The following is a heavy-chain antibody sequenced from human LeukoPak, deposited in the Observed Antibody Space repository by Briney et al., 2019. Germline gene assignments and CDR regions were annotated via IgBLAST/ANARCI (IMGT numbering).Heavy chain of an antibody. Sequence: PGRSLRLSCAASGFTFSSYAMHWVRQAPGKGLEWVAVISYDGSNKYYADSVKGRFTISRDNSKNTLYLQMNSLRAEDTAVYYCARAHHNPPRLWFGELFTYQPLLSLLDYWGQGTLVTVSS. CDR2: ISYDGSNK. V-gene: IGHV3-30-3*01. J-gene: IGHJ4*02. CDR1: GFTFSSYA. CDR3: ARAHHNPPRLWFGELFTYQPLLSLLDY. D-gene: IGHD3-10*01.